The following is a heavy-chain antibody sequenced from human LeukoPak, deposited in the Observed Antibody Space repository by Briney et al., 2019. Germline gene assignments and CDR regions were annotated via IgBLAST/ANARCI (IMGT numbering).Heavy chain of an antibody. J-gene: IGHJ4*02. CDR1: GFTFSSYA. D-gene: IGHD3-22*01. CDR3: AKEGYYDSSGSIDY. Sequence: GGSLRLSWAASGFTFSSYAMSWVRQAPGKGLGWVSAISGSGGSTYYADSVKGRFTISRDNSKNTLYLQMNSLRAEDTAVYYCAKEGYYDSSGSIDYWGQGTLVTVSS. V-gene: IGHV3-23*01. CDR2: ISGSGGST.